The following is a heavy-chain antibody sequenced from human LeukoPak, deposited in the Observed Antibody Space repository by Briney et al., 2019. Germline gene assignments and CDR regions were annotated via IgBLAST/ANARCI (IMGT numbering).Heavy chain of an antibody. CDR2: ISATGGST. CDR1: GFTFSSYA. Sequence: PGGSLRLSCAASGFTFSSYAMSWVRQAPGKGLEWVSSISATGGSTYYADSVKGRFTISRDNSKNTLYLQMNSLRAEDTAVYYCAKGFIGYCSGCRCPTFDYWGQGTLVTVSS. V-gene: IGHV3-23*01. D-gene: IGHD2-15*01. CDR3: AKGFIGYCSGCRCPTFDY. J-gene: IGHJ4*02.